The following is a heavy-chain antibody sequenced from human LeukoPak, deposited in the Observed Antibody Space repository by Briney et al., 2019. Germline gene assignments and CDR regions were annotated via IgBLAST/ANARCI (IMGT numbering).Heavy chain of an antibody. CDR2: IYHSGST. D-gene: IGHD3-16*01. CDR3: AKSRYGNTDTNYYMDV. J-gene: IGHJ6*03. V-gene: IGHV4-4*02. CDR1: GGSINSNNW. Sequence: SETLSLTCAVSGGSINSNNWWSWVRQPPGKGLEWIGEIYHSGSTNYNPSLKSRVTISLDTSKNQVSLKLSSVTTADTAVYYCAKSRYGNTDTNYYMDVWGKGTTVTVSS.